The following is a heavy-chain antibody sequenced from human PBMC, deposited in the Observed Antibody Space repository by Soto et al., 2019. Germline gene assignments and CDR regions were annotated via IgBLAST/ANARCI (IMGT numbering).Heavy chain of an antibody. CDR1: GASISSSRYY. Sequence: QLQLQESGPGLVKPSETLSLTCTVSGASISSSRYYWGWIRQPPGKGREWIGSIFYSGNTYYNPSLKSRVTISVDTSKNQFSLKLWSVAATDTAVYYCARQEQWLVLQWFDPWGQGTLVTVSS. J-gene: IGHJ5*02. V-gene: IGHV4-39*01. CDR3: ARQEQWLVLQWFDP. CDR2: IFYSGNT. D-gene: IGHD6-19*01.